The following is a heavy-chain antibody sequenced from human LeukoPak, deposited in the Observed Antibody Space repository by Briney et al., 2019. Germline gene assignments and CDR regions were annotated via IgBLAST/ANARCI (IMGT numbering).Heavy chain of an antibody. CDR1: GFTFSSYW. J-gene: IGHJ4*02. CDR2: IKQDGSEK. Sequence: GGSLRLSCAASGFTFSSYWMSWVRQAPGKGLEWVANIKQDGSEKYYVDSVKGRFTISRDNAKNSLYLQMNSLRAEDTAVYYCARAPRGIAVAGTLVYWGQGTLVTVSS. D-gene: IGHD6-19*01. CDR3: ARAPRGIAVAGTLVY. V-gene: IGHV3-7*01.